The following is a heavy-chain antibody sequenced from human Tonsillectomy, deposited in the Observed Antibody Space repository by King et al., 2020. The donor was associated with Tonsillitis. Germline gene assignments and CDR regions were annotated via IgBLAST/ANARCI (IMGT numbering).Heavy chain of an antibody. D-gene: IGHD2/OR15-2a*01. CDR2: IIPILGIT. CDR3: ARDLSEKEYFYYGMDV. Sequence: AQLVQSGAEVKKPGSSVKVSCKASGGTFSSYGISWVRQAPGQGLEWMGRIIPILGITNYAQKFQGRVTITADKSTSTVYMELSSLRSEDTAVYYCARDLSEKEYFYYGMDVWGQGTTVTVCS. V-gene: IGHV1-69*09. J-gene: IGHJ6*02. CDR1: GGTFSSYG.